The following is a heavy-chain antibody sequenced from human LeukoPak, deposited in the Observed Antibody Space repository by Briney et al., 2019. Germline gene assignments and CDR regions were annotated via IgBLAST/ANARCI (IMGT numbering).Heavy chain of an antibody. CDR3: AMYDFSRYYYYMDV. J-gene: IGHJ6*03. V-gene: IGHV1-69*06. Sequence: GASVKVSCKASGGTFSSYAISWVRQAPGQGLEWMGGIIPIFGTANYAQKFQGRVTITADKSTSTAYMELSSLRSEDTAVYYCAMYDFSRYYYYMDVWGKGTTVTVSS. CDR2: IIPIFGTA. D-gene: IGHD3-3*01. CDR1: GGTFSSYA.